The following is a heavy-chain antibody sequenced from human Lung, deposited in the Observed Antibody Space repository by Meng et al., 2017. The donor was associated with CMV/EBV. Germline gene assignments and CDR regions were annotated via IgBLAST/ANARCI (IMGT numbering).Heavy chain of an antibody. J-gene: IGHJ2*01. CDR1: GYSFTDYH. CDR3: AREGLVGDLRYFDL. Sequence: QVELLQSGAEVKKPGASVKVSCKGSGYSFTDYHIHWVRQASGQGLEWMGWMNPKSGGANYAQKFQGRVTMTRDTSISTAYMELSRLRSDDTAVYYCAREGLVGDLRYFDLWGRGTLVTVSS. CDR2: MNPKSGGA. V-gene: IGHV1-2*02. D-gene: IGHD3-16*01.